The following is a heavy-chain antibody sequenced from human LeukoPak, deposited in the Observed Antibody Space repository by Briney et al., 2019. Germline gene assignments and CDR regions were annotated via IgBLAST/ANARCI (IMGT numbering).Heavy chain of an antibody. V-gene: IGHV3-23*01. D-gene: IGHD3-22*01. CDR2: ISGSGGST. Sequence: GGSLRLSCAASGFTFSSYAMSWVRQAPGKGLEWVSAISGSGGSTYYADSVKGRFTISRDNSKNTLYLQMNSLRAEDTAVYYCARGFGDSSGYYHYWGQGTLVTVSS. CDR1: GFTFSSYA. CDR3: ARGFGDSSGYYHY. J-gene: IGHJ4*02.